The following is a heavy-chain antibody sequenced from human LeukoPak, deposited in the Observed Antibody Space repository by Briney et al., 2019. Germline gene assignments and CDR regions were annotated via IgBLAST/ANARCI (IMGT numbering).Heavy chain of an antibody. CDR3: ASKGTYYYDSSGYYFPDY. CDR2: IIPIFGTA. J-gene: IGHJ4*02. D-gene: IGHD3-22*01. V-gene: IGHV1-69*13. Sequence: ASVKVSCKASGGTFSSYAISWVRQAPGQGLEWMGGIIPIFGTANYAQKFQGRVTITADESTSTAYMELSSLRSEDTAVYYCASKGTYYYDSSGYYFPDYWGQGTLVTVSS. CDR1: GGTFSSYA.